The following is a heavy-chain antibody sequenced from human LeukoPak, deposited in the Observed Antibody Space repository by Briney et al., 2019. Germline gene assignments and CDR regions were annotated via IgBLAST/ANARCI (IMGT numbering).Heavy chain of an antibody. CDR1: GGSISSYY. V-gene: IGHV4-59*12. CDR3: AREGIAAARNAFDI. D-gene: IGHD6-13*01. CDR2: IYCSGST. Sequence: SETLSLTCTVSGGSISSYYWRWIRQPPGEGLEWLGYIYCSGSTNYTPSVKSRVTISVDTSKNQFSLKLSSVTAADTAVYYCAREGIAAARNAFDIWGQGTMVTVSS. J-gene: IGHJ3*02.